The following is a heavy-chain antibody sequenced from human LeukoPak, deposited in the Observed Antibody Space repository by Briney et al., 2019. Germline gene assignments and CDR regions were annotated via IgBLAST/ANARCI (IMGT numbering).Heavy chain of an antibody. CDR3: AKVRDTRDWYKDAFDI. CDR2: ISGSGGST. V-gene: IGHV3-23*01. CDR1: GFTFSSYA. Sequence: GSLRLSCAASGFTFSSYAMSWVRQAPGKGLEWVSAISGSGGSTYYADSVKGRFTVSRDNSKNTLYLQMSSLRAEDTAMYYCAKVRDTRDWYKDAFDIWGQGTRVTVSS. D-gene: IGHD6-19*01. J-gene: IGHJ3*02.